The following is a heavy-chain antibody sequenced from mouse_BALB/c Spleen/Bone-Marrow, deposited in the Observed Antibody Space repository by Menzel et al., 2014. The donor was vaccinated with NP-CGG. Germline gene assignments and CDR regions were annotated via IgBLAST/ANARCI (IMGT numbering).Heavy chain of an antibody. CDR1: GLDFSRYW. Sequence: EVKVIESGGGLVQTGGSLQLSCAASGLDFSRYWMSWVRQAPGKGIEWIGDINPDSSTIKYTPSLKDKLIISRDNAKSTLYLQMSKVISEDTALYYCARPNGSPYAMDYWGQGTSVTVSS. J-gene: IGHJ4*01. CDR3: ARPNGSPYAMDY. D-gene: IGHD2-2*01. V-gene: IGHV4-1*02. CDR2: INPDSSTI.